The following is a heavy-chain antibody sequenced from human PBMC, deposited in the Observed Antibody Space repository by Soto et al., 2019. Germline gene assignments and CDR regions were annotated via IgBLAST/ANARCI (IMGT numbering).Heavy chain of an antibody. CDR2: IYYSGST. CDR1: GGSISSGGYY. J-gene: IGHJ4*02. Sequence: QVQLQESGPGLVKPSQTLSLTCTVSGGSISSGGYYWSWIRQHPGKGLEWIGYIYYSGSTYYNPSLQDRVTKTVDTPKNESSLKLSSVTAADTAVYYCARGPNVDTAMAYYFDYWGQGTLVTVSS. CDR3: ARGPNVDTAMAYYFDY. V-gene: IGHV4-31*03. D-gene: IGHD5-18*01.